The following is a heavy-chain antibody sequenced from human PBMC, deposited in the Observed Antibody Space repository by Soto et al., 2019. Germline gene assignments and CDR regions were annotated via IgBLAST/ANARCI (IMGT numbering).Heavy chain of an antibody. CDR3: ARVNWNYNYYYYMDV. V-gene: IGHV3-23*01. Sequence: GGSLRLSCAASGFTFSSYAMSWVRQAPGKGLEWVSGINGSGGSTYYADSVKGRFTISRDNAKNTLYLQMNSLRAEDTAVYYCARVNWNYNYYYYMDVWGKGTTVTVSS. CDR1: GFTFSSYA. D-gene: IGHD1-1*01. J-gene: IGHJ6*03. CDR2: INGSGGST.